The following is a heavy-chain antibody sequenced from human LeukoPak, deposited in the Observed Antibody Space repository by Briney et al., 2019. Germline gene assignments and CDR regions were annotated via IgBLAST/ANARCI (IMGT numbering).Heavy chain of an antibody. J-gene: IGHJ6*02. V-gene: IGHV1-2*04. CDR1: GYTFTGYY. D-gene: IGHD6-19*01. Sequence: ASVKVSCKASGYTFTGYYMHWVRQAPGQGLEWMGWINPNSGGTNYAQKFQGWVTMTRDTSIGTAYMELSRLRSDDTAVYYCARDLTAVAGTPYYYYYGMDVWGQGTTVTVSS. CDR3: ARDLTAVAGTPYYYYYGMDV. CDR2: INPNSGGT.